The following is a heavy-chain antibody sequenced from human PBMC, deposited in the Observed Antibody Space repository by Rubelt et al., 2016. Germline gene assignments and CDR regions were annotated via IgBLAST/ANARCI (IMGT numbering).Heavy chain of an antibody. CDR3: ARDRGIAVAGRNYFDY. V-gene: IGHV7-4-1*02. CDR1: GYTFTSYG. CDR2: INTNTGNP. Sequence: QVQLVQSGAEVKKPGASVKVSCKASGYTFTSYGISWVRQAPGQGLEWMGWINTNTGNPTYAQGFTGRFVFSLDTSVSTAYLQSSSLKAEDTAVYYCARDRGIAVAGRNYFDYWGQGTLVTVSS. J-gene: IGHJ4*02. D-gene: IGHD6-19*01.